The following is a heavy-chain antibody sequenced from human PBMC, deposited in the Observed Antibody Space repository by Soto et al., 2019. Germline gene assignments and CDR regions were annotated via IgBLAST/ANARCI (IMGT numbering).Heavy chain of an antibody. J-gene: IGHJ4*02. D-gene: IGHD3-3*01. CDR2: IDNSGST. CDR1: GGSISNYL. Sequence: PSETLSLTCTVSGGSISNYLCNWIRQPAGKGLEWIGRIDNSGSTNYNPSLKSRITMSADTSRNQFSLKLNSVTAADTAVYYCARGGQDFWSGPFAYWGQGALVTVSS. CDR3: ARGGQDFWSGPFAY. V-gene: IGHV4-4*07.